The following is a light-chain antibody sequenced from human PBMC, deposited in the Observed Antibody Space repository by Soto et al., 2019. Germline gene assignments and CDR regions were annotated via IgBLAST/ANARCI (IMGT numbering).Light chain of an antibody. CDR2: GAS. CDR1: QSVSRNS. Sequence: EIVLTQSPGTLSLSPGERATLSCRASQSVSRNSFAWYQQQPGQAPRLLIYGASSRATDIPDRFSGSGSGPDFTLIVSSLAPEDVAVYFCQQYGTSPPTFGPGTKVNI. V-gene: IGKV3-20*01. CDR3: QQYGTSPPT. J-gene: IGKJ3*01.